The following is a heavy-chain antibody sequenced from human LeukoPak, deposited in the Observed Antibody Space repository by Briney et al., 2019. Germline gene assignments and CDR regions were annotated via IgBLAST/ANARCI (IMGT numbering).Heavy chain of an antibody. Sequence: PGGSLRLSCAASGFTFSSYAMSWVRQAPGKGLEWVSDISGSGGSTYHADSVKGRFTISRDNSKNTLYLQMNSLRAEDTAVYYCARDYCSSTSCYNPDAFYIWGQGTMVTVSS. CDR1: GFTFSSYA. CDR3: ARDYCSSTSCYNPDAFYI. J-gene: IGHJ3*02. D-gene: IGHD2-2*02. V-gene: IGHV3-23*01. CDR2: ISGSGGST.